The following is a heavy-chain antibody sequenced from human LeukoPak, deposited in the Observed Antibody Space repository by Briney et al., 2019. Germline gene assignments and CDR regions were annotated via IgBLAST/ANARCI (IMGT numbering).Heavy chain of an antibody. CDR1: GFTLSSYA. CDR3: AGDYGDYSAFDI. D-gene: IGHD4-17*01. V-gene: IGHV3-33*08. CDR2: IWYDGSNK. Sequence: PGGSLRLSCVGSGFTLSSYAMSWVRQAPGKGLEWVAVIWYDGSNKYYADSVKGRFTISRDNSKNTLYLQMNSLRAEDTAVYYCAGDYGDYSAFDIWGQGTMVTVSS. J-gene: IGHJ3*02.